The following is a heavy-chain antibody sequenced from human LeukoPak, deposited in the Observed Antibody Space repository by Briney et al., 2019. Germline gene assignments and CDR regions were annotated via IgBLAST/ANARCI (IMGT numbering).Heavy chain of an antibody. CDR3: ARVGLPYAFDI. V-gene: IGHV4-61*01. D-gene: IGHD3-16*01. CDR1: GGSVSSGSYY. CDR2: IYYSGNT. J-gene: IGHJ3*02. Sequence: SETLSLTCTVSGGSVSSGSYYWSWIRQPPGKRLEWIGYIYYSGNTNQNPSLKSRVTIAVDTSKNQFSLKLSSVTAADTAVYYCARVGLPYAFDIWGQGTMVTVSS.